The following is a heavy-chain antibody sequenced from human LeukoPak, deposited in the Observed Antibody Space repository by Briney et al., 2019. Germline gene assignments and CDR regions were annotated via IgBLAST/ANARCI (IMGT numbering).Heavy chain of an antibody. Sequence: GGSLRLSCAASGFTFSSNAMSWVRQAPGKGLEWVSAISGSGGSTYYADSVKGRFTISRDNSKNTLYLQMNSLRAEDTAVYYCAKDVLFGLGVFDYWGQGTLVTVSS. CDR2: ISGSGGST. CDR3: AKDVLFGLGVFDY. J-gene: IGHJ4*02. D-gene: IGHD2-8*01. CDR1: GFTFSSNA. V-gene: IGHV3-23*01.